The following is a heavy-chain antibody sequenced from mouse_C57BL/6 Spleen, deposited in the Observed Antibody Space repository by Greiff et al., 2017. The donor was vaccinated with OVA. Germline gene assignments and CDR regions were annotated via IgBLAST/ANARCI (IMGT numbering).Heavy chain of an antibody. V-gene: IGHV1-76*01. CDR2: IYPGSGNT. Sequence: VQLQESGAELVRPGASVKLSCKASGYTFTDYYINWVKQGPGQGLEWIARIYPGSGNTYYSEKFKGKATLTAEKSSSTAYMQLSSLTSEDSAVYFCAREGERGAMDDWGQGTSVTVSS. J-gene: IGHJ4*01. CDR1: GYTFTDYY. CDR3: AREGERGAMDD.